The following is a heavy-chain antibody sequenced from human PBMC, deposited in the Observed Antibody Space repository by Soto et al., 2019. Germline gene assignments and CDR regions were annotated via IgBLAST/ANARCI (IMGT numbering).Heavy chain of an antibody. D-gene: IGHD1-1*01. CDR2: IFYSGTT. J-gene: IGHJ6*02. V-gene: IGHV4-30-4*01. Sequence: SETLSLTCTVSGDSISSADYYWSWIRQTPGKGLEWIGHIFYSGTTYYNPYLKSRLTISVDTSKNHFSQRLTSVTAADTAVYYCARDLWVEPELYYYGMDVWGQGTTVTVSS. CDR1: GDSISSADYY. CDR3: ARDLWVEPELYYYGMDV.